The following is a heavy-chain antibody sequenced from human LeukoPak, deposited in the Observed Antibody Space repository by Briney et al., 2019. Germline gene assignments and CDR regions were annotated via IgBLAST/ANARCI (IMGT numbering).Heavy chain of an antibody. Sequence: GRSLRLSCAASGFTFSSYAMNWVRQAPGKGLEWVAVMWYDGGNKYYADSVKGRVTISRDNSKNTLFLQMDGLRAEDTAVYYCARGAWDSRVSFFFDSWGQGTLVTVSS. V-gene: IGHV3-33*01. J-gene: IGHJ4*02. CDR3: ARGAWDSRVSFFFDS. CDR2: MWYDGGNK. CDR1: GFTFSSYA. D-gene: IGHD3-22*01.